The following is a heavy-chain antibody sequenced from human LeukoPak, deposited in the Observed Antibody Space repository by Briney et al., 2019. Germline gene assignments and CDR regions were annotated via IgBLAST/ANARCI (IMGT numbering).Heavy chain of an antibody. CDR1: TGSIRTYY. CDR2: FYYRGAT. J-gene: IGHJ4*02. V-gene: IGHV4-59*01. D-gene: IGHD3-10*01. CDR3: ESGSYSGRAHLDF. Sequence: SETLSLTCSVSTGSIRTYYWTWIRQPPGKGLEWIGCFYYRGATTYNPSLKGRVFISADTSKNHFSLRLDSVTAADTAVYYCESGSYSGRAHLDFWGLGTLVSVSS.